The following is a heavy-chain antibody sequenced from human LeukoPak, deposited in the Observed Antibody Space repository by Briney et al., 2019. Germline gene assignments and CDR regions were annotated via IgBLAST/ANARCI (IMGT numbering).Heavy chain of an antibody. D-gene: IGHD3-9*01. CDR1: GFTVSSNY. CDR2: IYSGGNT. Sequence: GGSLRLSCAASGFTVSSNYMSWVRQAPGKGLEWVSVIYSGGNTYYADSVKGRFTISRDNSKNTLYLQMNSLRAEDTAVYYCAKDRRRYDILTGYSSPSYYFDYWGQGTLVTVSS. J-gene: IGHJ4*02. V-gene: IGHV3-66*02. CDR3: AKDRRRYDILTGYSSPSYYFDY.